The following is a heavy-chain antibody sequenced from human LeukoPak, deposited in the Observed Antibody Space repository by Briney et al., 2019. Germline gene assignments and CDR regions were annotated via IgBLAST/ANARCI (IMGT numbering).Heavy chain of an antibody. CDR1: GGNFRNSA. CDR2: IIPIFQSS. D-gene: IGHD4-17*01. J-gene: IGHJ4*02. Sequence: ASVKVSCKASGGNFRNSAINWVRQAPGQGLAWMGGIIPIFQSSNYTQKFQGRLSITADESSRTVYMELRSLRFEDTAVYYCASYGDSMYWGQGTLVTVSS. V-gene: IGHV1-69*13. CDR3: ASYGDSMY.